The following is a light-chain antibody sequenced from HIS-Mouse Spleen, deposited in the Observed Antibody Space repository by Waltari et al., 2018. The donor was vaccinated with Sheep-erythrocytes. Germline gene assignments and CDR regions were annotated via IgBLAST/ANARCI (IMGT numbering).Light chain of an antibody. V-gene: IGKV1-39*01. J-gene: IGKJ4*01. CDR2: AAS. CDR1: QSISSY. CDR3: QQSYSTPPLT. Sequence: DIQITPSPSSLSAPVGNSVTILGRACQSISSYLNWYQQKPGKAPKLLIYAASSLQSGVPSRFSGSGSGTDFTLTISSLQPEDFATYYCQQSYSTPPLTFGGGTKVEIK.